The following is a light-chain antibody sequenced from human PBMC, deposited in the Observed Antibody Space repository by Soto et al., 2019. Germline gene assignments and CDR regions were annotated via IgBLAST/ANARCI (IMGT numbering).Light chain of an antibody. CDR3: QQFNSYPLT. Sequence: AIQLTQSPSSLSATVRKKINNNCRASQGISSALAWYQQKPGKAPKLLIYDASSLESGVPSRFSGSGSGTDFTLTISSLQPEDFATYYCQQFNSYPLTFGGGTKVDIK. CDR1: QGISSA. CDR2: DAS. V-gene: IGKV1-13*02. J-gene: IGKJ4*01.